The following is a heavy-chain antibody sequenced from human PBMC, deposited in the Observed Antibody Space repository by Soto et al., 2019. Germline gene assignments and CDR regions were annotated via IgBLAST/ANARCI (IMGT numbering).Heavy chain of an antibody. Sequence: EVQLVESGGGLVQPGGSLRLSCEASGFTFSNYAMNWVRQAPGKGLEWVSFISESASAIYHAASVKGRFTISRDNAKNLLYLQMNSLRDEDTAVYYCARGHQPKGFDYWGQGTLVTVSS. J-gene: IGHJ4*02. CDR3: ARGHQPKGFDY. V-gene: IGHV3-48*02. CDR1: GFTFSNYA. CDR2: ISESASAI. D-gene: IGHD2-2*01.